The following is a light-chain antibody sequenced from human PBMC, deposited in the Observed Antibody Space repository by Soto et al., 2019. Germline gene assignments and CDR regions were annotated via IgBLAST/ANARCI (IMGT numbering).Light chain of an antibody. CDR3: QQYNNWPLT. CDR1: QSIINN. Sequence: EIVMTQSPATLSVSPGERATLSCRASQSIINNLAWYQQKPGQGPRLLIYGASSRATGIPARFSGSGSGTGFTLTISSLQSEDFAIYYCQQYNNWPLTFGGGTKVEIK. J-gene: IGKJ4*01. V-gene: IGKV3-15*01. CDR2: GAS.